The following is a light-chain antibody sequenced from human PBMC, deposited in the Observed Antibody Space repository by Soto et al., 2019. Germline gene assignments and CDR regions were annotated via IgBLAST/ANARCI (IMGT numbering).Light chain of an antibody. CDR3: QQYNSYSP. CDR1: QSVSSN. V-gene: IGKV3-15*01. CDR2: GDS. J-gene: IGKJ1*01. Sequence: EIVMTQSPATLSVAPGERATRSCRASQSVSSNLAWYQQKPGQAPRLLIYGDSTRATGIPARFSGNGSGTDFTLTISRMEPDDFATYYCQQYNSYSPFGQGTKVEI.